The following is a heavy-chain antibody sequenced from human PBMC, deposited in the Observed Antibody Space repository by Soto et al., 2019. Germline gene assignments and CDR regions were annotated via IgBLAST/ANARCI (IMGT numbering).Heavy chain of an antibody. J-gene: IGHJ4*02. CDR2: ISANNGNT. CDR1: GYTFTSYG. V-gene: IGHV1-18*01. CDR3: ARDGYFDH. Sequence: QVQLVQSGAEVKKPGDSVRVSCKASGYTFTSYGIGWVRQAPGQGLEWMGWISANNGNTKYAQKGXGXVTXTTDASTSTAYMEVRSLRSDDAAVYYCARDGYFDHWGQGTLVTVSS.